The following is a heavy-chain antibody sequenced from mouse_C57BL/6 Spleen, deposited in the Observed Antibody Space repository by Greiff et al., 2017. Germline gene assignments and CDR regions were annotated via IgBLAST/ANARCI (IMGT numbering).Heavy chain of an antibody. CDR3: ARWGWDEGVAY. V-gene: IGHV1-7*01. CDR2: INPSSGYT. D-gene: IGHD4-1*01. J-gene: IGHJ2*01. CDR1: GYTFTSYW. Sequence: QVHVKQSGAELAKPGASVKLSCKASGYTFTSYWMHWVKQRPGQGLEWIGYINPSSGYTKYNQKFKDKATLTADKASSPAYMQLSSLTYEDSAVYYCARWGWDEGVAYWGQGTTLTVSS.